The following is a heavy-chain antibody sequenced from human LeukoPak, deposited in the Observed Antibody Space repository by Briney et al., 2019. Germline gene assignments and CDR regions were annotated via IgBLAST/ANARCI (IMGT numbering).Heavy chain of an antibody. CDR2: INPNSGGT. V-gene: IGHV1-2*02. D-gene: IGHD2-15*01. Sequence: GASVKVSCQAAGYPFSDYYMHWVRQAPGQGLEWMGWINPNSGGTNYAQKFQGRVTMTRDTSISTAYMELRRLRSDDTAVYYCARGTPLSTLPYYYYYMDVWGKGTTVTVSS. CDR1: GYPFSDYY. CDR3: ARGTPLSTLPYYYYYMDV. J-gene: IGHJ6*03.